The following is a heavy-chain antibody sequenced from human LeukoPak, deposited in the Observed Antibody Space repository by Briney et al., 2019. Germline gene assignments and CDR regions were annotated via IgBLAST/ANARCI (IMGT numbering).Heavy chain of an antibody. CDR3: ARDHIPIRPFDY. Sequence: GGSLRLSCAASGFTFSSYTMNWVRQAPGKGLEWVSYINSGSTTIYYADSVKGRFTISRDNAKNSLYLQMNSLRAEDTAVYYCARDHIPIRPFDYWGQGTLVTVSS. D-gene: IGHD2-21*01. CDR2: INSGSTTI. CDR1: GFTFSSYT. J-gene: IGHJ4*02. V-gene: IGHV3-48*04.